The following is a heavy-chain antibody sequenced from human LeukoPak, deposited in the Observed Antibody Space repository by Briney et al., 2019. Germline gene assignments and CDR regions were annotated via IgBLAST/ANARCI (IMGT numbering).Heavy chain of an antibody. D-gene: IGHD1-1*01. Sequence: ASVKVSCKASGCTFTGYYMHWVRQAPGQGLEWMGRINPNSGGTNYAQKFQGRVTMTRVTSISTAYMELSRLRSDDTAVYYRAGYTTGTTDWGQGTLVTVSS. CDR3: AGYTTGTTD. V-gene: IGHV1-2*06. CDR2: INPNSGGT. CDR1: GCTFTGYY. J-gene: IGHJ4*02.